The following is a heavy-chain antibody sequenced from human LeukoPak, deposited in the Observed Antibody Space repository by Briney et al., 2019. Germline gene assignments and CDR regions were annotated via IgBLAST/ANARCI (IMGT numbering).Heavy chain of an antibody. CDR3: ARVSNYAADY. Sequence: GGSLRLSCAASGFTVSSNYMSWVRQAPGKGVEWVSVIYSGGSTYYADSVKGRFTISRDNSKNTLYLQMNSLRAEDTAVYYCARVSNYAADYWGQGTLVTVSS. V-gene: IGHV3-53*01. J-gene: IGHJ4*02. CDR1: GFTVSSNY. CDR2: IYSGGST. D-gene: IGHD4/OR15-4a*01.